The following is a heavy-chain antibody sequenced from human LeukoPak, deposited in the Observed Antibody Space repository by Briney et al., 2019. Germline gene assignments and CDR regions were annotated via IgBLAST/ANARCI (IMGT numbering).Heavy chain of an antibody. Sequence: GGSLRLSCAASGFTFSSHWMHWVRQAPGKGLVWVSRINSDGSSTSYADSVKGRFTISRDNAKNTLYLQMNSLRAEDTAVYYCARDNYSTKNYFDYWGQGTLVTVSS. CDR3: ARDNYSTKNYFDY. V-gene: IGHV3-74*01. CDR2: INSDGSST. D-gene: IGHD4-11*01. CDR1: GFTFSSHW. J-gene: IGHJ4*02.